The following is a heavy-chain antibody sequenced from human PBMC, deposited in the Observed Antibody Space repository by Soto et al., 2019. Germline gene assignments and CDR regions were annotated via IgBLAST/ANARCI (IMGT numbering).Heavy chain of an antibody. D-gene: IGHD1-7*01. CDR1: GGTFSSYA. CDR2: IIPIFGTA. J-gene: IGHJ4*02. Sequence: QVQLVQSGAEVKKPGSSVKVSCKASGGTFSSYAISWVRQAPGQGLEWMGGIIPIFGTANYAQKFQGRVTTXXDXSXXTAYMELSSLRSEDTAVYYCASCHTWNYVGGKFGYWGQGTLVTVSS. CDR3: ASCHTWNYVGGKFGY. V-gene: IGHV1-69*12.